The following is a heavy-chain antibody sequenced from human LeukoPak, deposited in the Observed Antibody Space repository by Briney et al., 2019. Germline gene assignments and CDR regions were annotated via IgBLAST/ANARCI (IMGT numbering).Heavy chain of an antibody. D-gene: IGHD2-2*01. V-gene: IGHV3-30*02. J-gene: IGHJ4*02. CDR2: IRYDGSNK. CDR3: ASLSIDIVVVPAAHVFDY. CDR1: GFTFSSYG. Sequence: GGSLRLSCAASGFTFSSYGMHWVRQAPGKGLEWVAFIRYDGSNKYYADSVKGRFTISRDNSKNTLYLQMNSLRAEDTAVYYCASLSIDIVVVPAAHVFDYWGQGTLVTVSS.